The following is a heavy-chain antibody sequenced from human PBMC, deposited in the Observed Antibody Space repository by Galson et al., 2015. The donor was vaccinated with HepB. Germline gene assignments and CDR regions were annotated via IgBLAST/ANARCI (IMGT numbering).Heavy chain of an antibody. V-gene: IGHV3-74*01. CDR1: GFTFSSYW. D-gene: IGHD1-26*01. CDR3: ARDKSGGQYYLDY. J-gene: IGHJ4*02. CDR2: IHSDGSST. Sequence: SLRLSCAASGFTFSSYWMHWVRQVPGKGLVWVARIHSDGSSTSYADSVKGRFTISRDNAKNTLYLQMNSLRAEETAVYYCARDKSGGQYYLDYWGQGTLVTVSS.